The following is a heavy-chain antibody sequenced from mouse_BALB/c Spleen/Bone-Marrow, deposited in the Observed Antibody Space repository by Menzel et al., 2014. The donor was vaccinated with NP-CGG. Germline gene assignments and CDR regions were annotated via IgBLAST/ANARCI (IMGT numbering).Heavy chain of an antibody. V-gene: IGHV5-4*02. CDR1: GFTFXDYY. CDR3: VRDGDYRYAY. D-gene: IGHD2-14*01. Sequence: DVKLVESGGGLVKPGGSLKLSCAASGFTFXDYYIYWVRQTPEKRLEWVATISDGGTYTYYPDTVKGRFTISRDNAKNNLYLQMNGLKSEDTAMYYCVRDGDYRYAYWGQGTLVTVSA. CDR2: ISDGGTYT. J-gene: IGHJ3*01.